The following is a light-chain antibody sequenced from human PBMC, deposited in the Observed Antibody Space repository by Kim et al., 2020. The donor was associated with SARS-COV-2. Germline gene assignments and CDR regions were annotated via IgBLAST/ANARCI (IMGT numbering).Light chain of an antibody. V-gene: IGLV2-8*01. Sequence: QSVLTQPPSASGSPGQSVTISCTGTSSDVGRYKYVSWYQQHPGKAPKLMIYEVSERPSGVPDRFSGSKSGNTASLTVSALQAEDEADYYCLSYAGIKNYVFGTGTKVTVL. CDR3: LSYAGIKNYV. CDR1: SSDVGRYKY. J-gene: IGLJ1*01. CDR2: EVS.